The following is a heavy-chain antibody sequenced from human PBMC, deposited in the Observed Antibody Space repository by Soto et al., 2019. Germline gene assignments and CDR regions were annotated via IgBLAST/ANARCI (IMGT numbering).Heavy chain of an antibody. J-gene: IGHJ4*02. D-gene: IGHD2-21*01. CDR2: ISSSSSTI. CDR3: ARVAYCGGDCYPYFDY. Sequence: EVQLVESGGGLVQPGGSLRLSCAASGFTFSSYSMNWVRQAPGKGLEWVSYISSSSSTIYYADCVKGRFTISRDNAKNSLYLQMNSLRAEVTAVYYCARVAYCGGDCYPYFDYWGQGTLVTVSS. CDR1: GFTFSSYS. V-gene: IGHV3-48*01.